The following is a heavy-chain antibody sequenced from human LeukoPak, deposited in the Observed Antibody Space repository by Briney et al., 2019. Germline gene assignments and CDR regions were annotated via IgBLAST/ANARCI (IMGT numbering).Heavy chain of an antibody. CDR2: IYATGTT. CDR3: AREGAGSHRCLD. CDR1: GGSISGYF. V-gene: IGHV4-4*07. Sequence: PSETLSLTCTVSGGSISGYFWSWIRQSAGKGLEWIGRIYATGTTNYNPSLKSRVTMSVDTSKNQFSLNLTSVTAADTAVYYCAREGAGSHRCLDWGQGTLVTVSS. D-gene: IGHD3-16*02. J-gene: IGHJ1*01.